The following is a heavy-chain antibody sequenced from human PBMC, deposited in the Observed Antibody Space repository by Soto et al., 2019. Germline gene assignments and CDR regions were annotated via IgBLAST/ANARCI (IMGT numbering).Heavy chain of an antibody. J-gene: IGHJ6*01. CDR1: GFTFSSYA. D-gene: IGHD3-3*01. Sequence: GGSLRLSCAASGFTFSSYAMSWVRQAPGKGLEWVSAISGSGGSTYYADSVKGRFTISRDNSKNTLYLQMNSLRAEDTAVYYCAKESRTFLEWSIYYYGMDVWGQGTTVTVSS. CDR2: ISGSGGST. CDR3: AKESRTFLEWSIYYYGMDV. V-gene: IGHV3-23*01.